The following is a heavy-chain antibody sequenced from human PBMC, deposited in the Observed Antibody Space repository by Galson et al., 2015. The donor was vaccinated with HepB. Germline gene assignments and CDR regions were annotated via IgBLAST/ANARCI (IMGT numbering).Heavy chain of an antibody. Sequence: CAISGDSVSSHSAAWNWIRQSPSRGLEWLGRTYYRSKWYNDYAVSVKSRITINPDTSKNQFSLQLNSVTPEDTAVYYCARASGSSSWYYFDYWGQGTLVTVSS. CDR2: TYYRSKWYN. D-gene: IGHD6-13*01. J-gene: IGHJ4*02. CDR1: GDSVSSHSAA. CDR3: ARASGSSSWYYFDY. V-gene: IGHV6-1*01.